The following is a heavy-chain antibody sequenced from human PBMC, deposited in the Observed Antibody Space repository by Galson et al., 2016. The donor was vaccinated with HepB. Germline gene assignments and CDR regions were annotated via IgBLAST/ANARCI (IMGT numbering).Heavy chain of an antibody. V-gene: IGHV3-23*01. D-gene: IGHD6-13*01. J-gene: IGHJ4*02. CDR2: ITGGGTAT. Sequence: SLRLSCAASGFAFSNYAMAWVRQVPGKGLEWVAAITGGGTATDYAASVRGRFIIFRDSSINTVHLQMTRPSFEDTAFYYCARRRGGSWGDFDSWGQGVLVTVSS. CDR1: GFAFSNYA. CDR3: ARRRGGSWGDFDS.